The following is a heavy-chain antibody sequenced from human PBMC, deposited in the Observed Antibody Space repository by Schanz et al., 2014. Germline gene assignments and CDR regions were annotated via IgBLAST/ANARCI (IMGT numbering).Heavy chain of an antibody. J-gene: IGHJ4*02. CDR1: GFTFSPYW. CDR3: AREQRCATRSDIFDL. Sequence: EVQLVESGGGLVQPGGSLRLSCGSSGFTFSPYWMHWVRQAPGKGLVWFSRINGDGSNTNYADSVKGRFTISRDNAKNTLYLQMNSLSAEDTAVYYCAREQRCATRSDIFDLWGQGTLVTVSS. V-gene: IGHV3-74*02. CDR2: INGDGSNT. D-gene: IGHD1-26*01.